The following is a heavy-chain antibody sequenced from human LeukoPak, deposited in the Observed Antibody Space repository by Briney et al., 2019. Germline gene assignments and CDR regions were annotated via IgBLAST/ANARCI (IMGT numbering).Heavy chain of an antibody. CDR3: ARDPMGGERNGMDV. J-gene: IGHJ6*02. D-gene: IGHD1-1*01. Sequence: SETLSLTCTVSGGSISSYYWSWIRQPPGKGLEWIGYIYYSGSTNYNPSLKSRVTISVDTSKNQFSLKLSSVTAADTAVYYCARDPMGGERNGMDVWGQGTTVTVSS. CDR1: GGSISSYY. CDR2: IYYSGST. V-gene: IGHV4-59*01.